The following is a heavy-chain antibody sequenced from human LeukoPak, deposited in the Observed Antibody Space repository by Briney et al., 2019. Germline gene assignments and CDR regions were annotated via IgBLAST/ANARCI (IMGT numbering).Heavy chain of an antibody. CDR1: GFTFSSYW. Sequence: PGGSLRLSCTASGFTFSSYWMSWVRRAPGKGLEWVANIKQDGSEKNYVDSVKGRFTISRDNAKNSLDLQMNSLRAEDTAVYYCASIRGTFGYWGQGTLVTVSS. D-gene: IGHD1-26*01. CDR3: ASIRGTFGY. V-gene: IGHV3-7*01. CDR2: IKQDGSEK. J-gene: IGHJ4*02.